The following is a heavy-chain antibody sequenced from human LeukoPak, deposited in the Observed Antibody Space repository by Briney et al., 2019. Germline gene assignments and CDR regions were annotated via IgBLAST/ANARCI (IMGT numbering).Heavy chain of an antibody. CDR2: IKQDGSDK. V-gene: IGHV3-7*02. CDR1: GFTFSGYW. CDR3: ARVRRYDILTGYYDYYGMDV. Sequence: PGGSLRLSCAASGFTFSGYWMAWVRQAPGRGLEWVAHIKQDGSDKNYVDPVKGRFTISRDNAKNSVFLQMNSLRAEDTAVYYCARVRRYDILTGYYDYYGMDVWGQGTTVTVSS. D-gene: IGHD3-9*01. J-gene: IGHJ6*02.